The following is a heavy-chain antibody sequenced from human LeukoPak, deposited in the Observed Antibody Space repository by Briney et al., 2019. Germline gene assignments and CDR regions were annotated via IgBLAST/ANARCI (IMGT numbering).Heavy chain of an antibody. CDR3: AKDLQYQLPYYYYGMDV. Sequence: PGRSLRLSCAASGFTFSSYGMHWVRQAPGKGLQCVAVISDDGSNKYYAASVKGRFTISRDNSKNTLYLQMNSLRAEDTAVYYCAKDLQYQLPYYYYGMDVWGQGTTVTVSS. CDR2: ISDDGSNK. CDR1: GFTFSSYG. D-gene: IGHD2-2*01. J-gene: IGHJ6*02. V-gene: IGHV3-30*18.